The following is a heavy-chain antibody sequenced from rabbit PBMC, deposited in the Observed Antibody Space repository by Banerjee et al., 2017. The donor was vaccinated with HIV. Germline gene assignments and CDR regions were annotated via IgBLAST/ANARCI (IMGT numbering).Heavy chain of an antibody. Sequence: QEQLVESGGGLVQPEGSLTLTCKASGFDFSSNAMIWVRQAPGKGLEWIACIYTGNGGITYYATWAKGRFTISKTSSTTVTLQMTSLTAADTATYFCARDLGGSSDLWGPGTLVTVS. CDR1: GFDFSSNAM. D-gene: IGHD8-1*01. CDR3: ARDLGGSSDL. J-gene: IGHJ4*01. CDR2: IYTGNGGIT. V-gene: IGHV1S45*01.